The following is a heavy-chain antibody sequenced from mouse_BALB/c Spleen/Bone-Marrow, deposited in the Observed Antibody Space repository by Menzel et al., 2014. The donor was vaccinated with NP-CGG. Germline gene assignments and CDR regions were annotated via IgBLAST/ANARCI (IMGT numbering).Heavy chain of an antibody. Sequence: VQLQLSGPELVKPGASVTISCKASGYSFTSYYMHWAKQSHGKSLEWIGYIVPFNGDTNYNQKFKGKATLTVDKASSTAYMHLSSLTSEDSAVYYCARRVITTGPGFAYWGQGTLGTVSA. J-gene: IGHJ3*01. D-gene: IGHD2-4*01. V-gene: IGHV1S29*02. CDR3: ARRVITTGPGFAY. CDR1: GYSFTSYY. CDR2: IVPFNGDT.